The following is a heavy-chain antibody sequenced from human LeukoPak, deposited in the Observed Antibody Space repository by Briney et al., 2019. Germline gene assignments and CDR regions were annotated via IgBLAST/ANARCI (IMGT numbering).Heavy chain of an antibody. CDR3: ARYIATPRWDLDY. CDR2: IKQDGSEK. CDR1: GFTLSTYW. J-gene: IGHJ4*02. V-gene: IGHV3-7*01. D-gene: IGHD6-6*01. Sequence: PGGSLRLSCAVSGFTLSTYWMSWVRQAPGKGLEWVARIKQDGSEKHYVDSVKGRFTISRDNAKNSVYLQMNTLRAEDTAVYYCARYIATPRWDLDYWGQGTLVTVSS.